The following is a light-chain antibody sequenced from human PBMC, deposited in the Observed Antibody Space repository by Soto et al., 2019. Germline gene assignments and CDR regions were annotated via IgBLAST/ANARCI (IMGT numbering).Light chain of an antibody. CDR3: MQGSHWPRT. Sequence: EVVMTQSPLSLPVTLGQPASISCRSSQSLVNSDGNTYLNWFHQRPGQSPRRLIYKVSNRDSGVXDXXSGSGSGTDFTLRISRVEAADVGVYYCMQGSHWPRTFGQGTRVEIK. CDR1: QSLVNSDGNTY. V-gene: IGKV2-30*01. CDR2: KVS. J-gene: IGKJ1*01.